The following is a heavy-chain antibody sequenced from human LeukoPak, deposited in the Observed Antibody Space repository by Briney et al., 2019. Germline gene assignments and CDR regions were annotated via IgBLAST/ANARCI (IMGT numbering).Heavy chain of an antibody. CDR1: GFTFDDYG. CDR3: ARVRSGWYTRGEFDY. J-gene: IGHJ4*02. V-gene: IGHV3-20*04. D-gene: IGHD6-19*01. CDR2: INWNGGST. Sequence: PGGSLRLSCAASGFTFDDYGMSWVRQAPGKGLKWVSGINWNGGSTGYADSVKGRFTVSRDNAKNSLYLQMNSLRAEDTALYYCARVRSGWYTRGEFDYWGQGTLVTVSS.